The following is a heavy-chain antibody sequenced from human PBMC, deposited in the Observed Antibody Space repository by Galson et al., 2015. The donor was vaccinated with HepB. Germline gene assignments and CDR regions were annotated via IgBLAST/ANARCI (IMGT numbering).Heavy chain of an antibody. CDR3: ARDPQDYYDSSGPQAY. J-gene: IGHJ4*02. D-gene: IGHD3-22*01. CDR1: GYIFTDYH. CDR2: INPNNGGT. V-gene: IGHV1-2*06. Sequence: SVKVSCKASGYIFTDYHVHWVRQAPGQGLEWMGRINPNNGGTNYAQRFQGRITVTRDTSVNTVYMELSRLRSDDTAVYYCARDPQDYYDSSGPQAYWGQGTLVTVSS.